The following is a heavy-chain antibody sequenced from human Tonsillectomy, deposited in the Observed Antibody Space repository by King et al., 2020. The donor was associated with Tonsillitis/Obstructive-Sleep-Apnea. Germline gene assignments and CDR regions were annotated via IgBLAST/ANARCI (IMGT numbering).Heavy chain of an antibody. V-gene: IGHV3-7*03. CDR2: IKQDGSEK. CDR1: GFSFSNYW. Sequence: DVQLVESGGDLVQPGGSLRLSCAASGFSFSNYWMTWVRQAPGKGLEWVANIKQDGSEKFYVDSVKGRFTISRDNAKNSLYLQMNSLRAEDTAVYYCARDGPNYYGLGIHYYGMDVWGRGTTVTVSS. D-gene: IGHD3-10*01. J-gene: IGHJ6*02. CDR3: ARDGPNYYGLGIHYYGMDV.